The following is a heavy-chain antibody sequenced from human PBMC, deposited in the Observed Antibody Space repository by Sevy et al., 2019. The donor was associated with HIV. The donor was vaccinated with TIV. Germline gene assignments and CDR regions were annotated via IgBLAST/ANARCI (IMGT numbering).Heavy chain of an antibody. CDR2: ISYDGSNK. CDR3: ARPTRCGSKDYYGMDV. J-gene: IGHJ6*02. Sequence: GGSLRLSCAASGFIFSSYAMHWVRQAPGKGLEWVAVISYDGSNKYYADSVKGRFTISRDNSKNTLYLQMNSLRAEDTAVYYCARPTRCGSKDYYGMDVWGQGTTVTVSS. CDR1: GFIFSSYA. D-gene: IGHD3-10*02. V-gene: IGHV3-30*04.